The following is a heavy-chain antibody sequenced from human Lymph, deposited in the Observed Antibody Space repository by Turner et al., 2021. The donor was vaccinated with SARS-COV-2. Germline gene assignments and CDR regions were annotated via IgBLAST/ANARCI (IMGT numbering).Heavy chain of an antibody. V-gene: IGHV3-30-3*01. Sequence: QVQLLESGGGVVQPGRSLILSCAASGFTFSSYAMHWVRQAPGKGLERVALTSYDGSNKYYAESVKGRVTISRENSKNKLYMQMNSLRAEDTAVYYCARDVGAALDYWGQGTLVTVSS. D-gene: IGHD6-25*01. CDR2: TSYDGSNK. CDR3: ARDVGAALDY. CDR1: GFTFSSYA. J-gene: IGHJ4*02.